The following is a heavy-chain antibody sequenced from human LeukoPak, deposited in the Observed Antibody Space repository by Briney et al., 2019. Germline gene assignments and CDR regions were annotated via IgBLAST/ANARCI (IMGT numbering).Heavy chain of an antibody. J-gene: IGHJ4*02. Sequence: AVKVSCMASGGTFSSYAISWVRQGPGQGLEWRGGIFPIFGTANYAQKLEGRFTITTDESTNTAYMELSSLRAEDTAVYYCAFGRLRDGYNFWGQGTLVTVSS. CDR1: GGTFSSYA. V-gene: IGHV1-69*05. CDR2: IFPIFGTA. CDR3: AFGRLRDGYNF. D-gene: IGHD5-24*01.